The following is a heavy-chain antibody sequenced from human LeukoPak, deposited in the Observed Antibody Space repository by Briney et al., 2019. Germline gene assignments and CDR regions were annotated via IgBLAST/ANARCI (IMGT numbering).Heavy chain of an antibody. D-gene: IGHD3-3*01. V-gene: IGHV3-23*01. CDR2: ISGSGGST. Sequence: GGSPRLSCAASGFTFSSYAMSWVRQAPGKGLEWVSAISGSGGSTYYADSVKGRFTVSRDNSKNTLYLQMNSLRAEDTAVYYCAKAAYDFWSGYYTSSYFDYWGQGTLVTVSS. CDR3: AKAAYDFWSGYYTSSYFDY. CDR1: GFTFSSYA. J-gene: IGHJ4*02.